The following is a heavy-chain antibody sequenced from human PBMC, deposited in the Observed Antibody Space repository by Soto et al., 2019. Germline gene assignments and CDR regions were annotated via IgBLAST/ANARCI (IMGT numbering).Heavy chain of an antibody. Sequence: GWSLRLSCAASGFIFSSYAMSGVRQAPGKGLEWVSAISGSGGSTYYAAPMKGRFTISRHNSKNTLYLQMNSLRADDTVVYYYAKACFGNYYCGMDVWGLGTTVTVSS. V-gene: IGHV3-23*01. CDR2: ISGSGGST. D-gene: IGHD3-16*01. CDR1: GFIFSSYA. J-gene: IGHJ6*02. CDR3: AKACFGNYYCGMDV.